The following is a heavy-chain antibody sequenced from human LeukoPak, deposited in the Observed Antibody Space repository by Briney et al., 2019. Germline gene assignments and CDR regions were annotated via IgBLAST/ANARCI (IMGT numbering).Heavy chain of an antibody. CDR1: GDSISTRYY. Sequence: SETLSLTCTVSGDSISTRYYWSWIRPPPGKRLEWIGYTYYSGSTSYSPSLKCRVTISVDTSKNQFSLKVNSVTAADTAVYYCAREAVALAAFDYWGQGTLVTVSS. CDR3: AREAVALAAFDY. CDR2: TYYSGST. J-gene: IGHJ4*02. D-gene: IGHD5-24*01. V-gene: IGHV4-59*01.